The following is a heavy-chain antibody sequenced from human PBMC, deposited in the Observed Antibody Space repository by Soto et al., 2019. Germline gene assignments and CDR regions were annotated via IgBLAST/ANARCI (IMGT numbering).Heavy chain of an antibody. Sequence: GGSLRLSCTASGFTFGDYAMSWFRQAPGKGLEWVGFIRSKAYGGTTEYAASVKGRFTISRDDSKGIAYLHMNSLKTEDTAVYSCTRGGATRSLVYWGQGTLVTVSS. J-gene: IGHJ4*02. D-gene: IGHD1-26*01. CDR1: GFTFGDYA. V-gene: IGHV3-49*03. CDR3: TRGGATRSLVY. CDR2: IRSKAYGGTT.